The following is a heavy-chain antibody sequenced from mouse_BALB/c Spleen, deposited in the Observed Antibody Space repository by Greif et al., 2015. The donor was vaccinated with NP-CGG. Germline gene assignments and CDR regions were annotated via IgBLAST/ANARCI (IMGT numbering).Heavy chain of an antibody. CDR2: INPGSGGT. CDR1: GYAFTNYL. V-gene: IGHV1-54*01. J-gene: IGHJ2*01. Sequence: QVQLQQPGAELVRPGTSVKVSCKASGYAFTNYLIEWVKQRPGQGLEWIGVINPGSGGTNYNEKFKGKATLTADKPSSTAYMQLSSLTSDDSAVYFCARGGFDYWGQGTTLTVSS. CDR3: ARGGFDY.